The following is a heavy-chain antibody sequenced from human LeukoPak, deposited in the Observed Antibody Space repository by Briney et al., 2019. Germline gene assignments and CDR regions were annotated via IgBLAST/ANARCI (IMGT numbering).Heavy chain of an antibody. Sequence: GGSLRLSCAASGFTFSNYGMSWVRQAPGKGLEWVSAISASAISTCYAASVKGRFTISRDFFKNTLYLQMNSLRAEDTAVYYCAKDGSNSDGDYFDYWGQGTLVTVSS. CDR2: ISASAIST. CDR3: AKDGSNSDGDYFDY. J-gene: IGHJ4*02. CDR1: GFTFSNYG. V-gene: IGHV3-23*01. D-gene: IGHD4-17*01.